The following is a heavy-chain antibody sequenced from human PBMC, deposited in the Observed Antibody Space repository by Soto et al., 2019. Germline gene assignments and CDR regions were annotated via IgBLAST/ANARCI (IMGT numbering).Heavy chain of an antibody. V-gene: IGHV3-23*01. Sequence: GGYLRLSCAASEFNCSNYAMSWVRLAPGKGLEWVSAISYGGGTTYYADSVKGRFTISRDNSKNTLYLQMKSLRAEDTAVYYCAKNPGYYYDSTGYHFDYWGQGTQVTV. CDR1: EFNCSNYA. D-gene: IGHD3-22*01. CDR3: AKNPGYYYDSTGYHFDY. CDR2: ISYGGGTT. J-gene: IGHJ4*02.